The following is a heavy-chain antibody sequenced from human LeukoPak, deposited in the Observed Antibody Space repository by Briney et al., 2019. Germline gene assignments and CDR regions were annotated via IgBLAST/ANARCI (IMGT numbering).Heavy chain of an antibody. J-gene: IGHJ4*02. Sequence: PGGSLRLSCAASGFTFSSYEMNWVRQALGKGLEWLSYIDTSGNNIYYAGSVRGRFTVSRDNAKNSLYLQMNSLRAEDTGIYYCARETVDCGGDCYDYWGQGALVTVSS. D-gene: IGHD2-21*01. V-gene: IGHV3-48*03. CDR2: IDTSGNNI. CDR1: GFTFSSYE. CDR3: ARETVDCGGDCYDY.